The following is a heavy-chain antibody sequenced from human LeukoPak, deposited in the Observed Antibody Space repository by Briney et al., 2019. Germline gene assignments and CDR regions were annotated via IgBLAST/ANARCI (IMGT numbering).Heavy chain of an antibody. J-gene: IGHJ6*03. CDR3: AQRRFYDSSGYYYETYYMDV. D-gene: IGHD3-22*01. CDR2: MNPNSGNT. V-gene: IGHV1-8*01. CDR1: GYTFTSYD. Sequence: ASVKVSCKASGYTFTSYDINWVRQATGQGLEWMGWMNPNSGNTGYAQKFQGRVTMTRNASISTAYMELSSLRSEDTAVYYCAQRRFYDSSGYYYETYYMDVWGKGTTVTVSS.